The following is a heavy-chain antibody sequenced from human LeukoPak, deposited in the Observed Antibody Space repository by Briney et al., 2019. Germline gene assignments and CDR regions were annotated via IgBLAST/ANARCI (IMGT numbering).Heavy chain of an antibody. CDR1: GYTFTSHY. D-gene: IGHD3-16*01. J-gene: IGHJ3*02. Sequence: ASVKVSCKASGYTFTSHYMHWVRQAPGQGLEWMGWINPNSGDTNYAQNFQGRVTMTRDTSLSTAYMELSRLRSDDTAVYYCARVIWGAVAFDIWGQGTMVIVSS. CDR2: INPNSGDT. CDR3: ARVIWGAVAFDI. V-gene: IGHV1-2*02.